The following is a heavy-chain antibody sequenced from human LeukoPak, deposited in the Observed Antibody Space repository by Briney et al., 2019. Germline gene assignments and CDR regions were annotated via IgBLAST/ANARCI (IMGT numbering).Heavy chain of an antibody. J-gene: IGHJ4*02. CDR3: ARDTSSGWYYFDY. CDR2: INPSGGST. Sequence: ASVRVSCKASGYTFTSYYMHWVRQAPGQGLEWMGIINPSGGSTSYAQKFQGRVTMTRDMSTSTVYMELSSLRSEDTAVYYCARDTSSGWYYFDYWGQGTLVTVSS. D-gene: IGHD6-19*01. CDR1: GYTFTSYY. V-gene: IGHV1-46*01.